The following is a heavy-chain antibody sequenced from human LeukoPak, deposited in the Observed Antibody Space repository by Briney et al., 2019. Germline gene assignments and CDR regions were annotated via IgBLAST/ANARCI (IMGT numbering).Heavy chain of an antibody. J-gene: IGHJ4*02. D-gene: IGHD3-10*01. Sequence: GGSLRLSCAASGFTFSNYVMSWVRQAPGKGLGWVSSISGSGGNTDYADSVKGRFTISRDNSKNTLYLQMNSLRGEDTAVYFCVKFIYGSGIHSATNDYWGQGALVTVSA. CDR2: ISGSGGNT. CDR1: GFTFSNYV. CDR3: VKFIYGSGIHSATNDY. V-gene: IGHV3-23*01.